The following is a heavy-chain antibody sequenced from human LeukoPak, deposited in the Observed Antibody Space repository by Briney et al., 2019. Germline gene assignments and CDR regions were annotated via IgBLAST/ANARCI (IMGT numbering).Heavy chain of an antibody. Sequence: ASVKVSCKVSGYTLTELSMHWVRQAPGKGLEWMGGFDPEDGETIYAQKFQGRVTMTEDTSTDTAYMELSSLRSEDTAVYYCATPGVVVAPTGYYYYGMDVWGQGTTVTVSS. CDR3: ATPGVVVAPTGYYYYGMDV. CDR1: GYTLTELS. V-gene: IGHV1-24*01. CDR2: FDPEDGET. J-gene: IGHJ6*02. D-gene: IGHD2-15*01.